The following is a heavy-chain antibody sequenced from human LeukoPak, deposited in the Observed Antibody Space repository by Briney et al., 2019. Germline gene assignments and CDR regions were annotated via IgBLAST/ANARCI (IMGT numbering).Heavy chain of an antibody. V-gene: IGHV3-30*02. CDR1: GFTFSNYG. CDR3: AKRMSYYDSSPADY. CDR2: TRYDGSNR. D-gene: IGHD3-22*01. Sequence: GRSLRLSCAASGFTFSNYGMHWVRQAPGKGLEWVAFTRYDGSNRYYADSVKGRFTISRDNFKNTLYLQMNSLRADDTAIYYCAKRMSYYDSSPADYWGQGTLVTVSS. J-gene: IGHJ4*02.